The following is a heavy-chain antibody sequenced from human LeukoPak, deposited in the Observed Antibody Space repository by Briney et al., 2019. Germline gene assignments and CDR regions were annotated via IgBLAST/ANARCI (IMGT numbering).Heavy chain of an antibody. CDR2: ISSSSSYI. D-gene: IGHD1-26*01. CDR3: ARIDSGYFDY. J-gene: IGHJ4*02. V-gene: IGHV3-21*01. Sequence: GSLRLSCAASGFTFSSYSMNWVRQAPGKGLEWVSSISSSSSYIYYADSVKGRFTISRDNAKNSLYLQMNNLRAEDTAVYYCARIDSGYFDYWGQGTLVTVSS. CDR1: GFTFSSYS.